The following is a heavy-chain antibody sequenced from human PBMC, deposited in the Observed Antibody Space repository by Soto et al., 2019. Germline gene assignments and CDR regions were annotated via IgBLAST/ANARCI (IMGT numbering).Heavy chain of an antibody. CDR3: VRDSHGDY. J-gene: IGHJ4*02. CDR1: GFTFSNYW. CDR2: IDHDGPT. V-gene: IGHV3-74*01. Sequence: EVQLVESGGGLVQPGGSLRLSYAGSGFTFSNYWMHWVRQAPGKGLEWVSRIDHDGPTDYADSVRGRFTISRDNAENTLYLQMNSLRPEDTAVYYSVRDSHGDYWGQGTLVTVSS.